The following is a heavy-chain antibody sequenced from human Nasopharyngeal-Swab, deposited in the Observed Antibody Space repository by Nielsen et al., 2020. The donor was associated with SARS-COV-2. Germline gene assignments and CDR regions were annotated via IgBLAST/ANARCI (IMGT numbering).Heavy chain of an antibody. V-gene: IGHV3-33*01. D-gene: IGHD4-17*01. CDR1: GFIFSNYG. Sequence: GESLKISCAASGFIFSNYGMHWVRQAPGKGLQWVAVIWDDGSNKYYADSVKGRFTISRDNSKNTLYLQMNSLRAEDTAVYYCARASYGDYIQVGACDIWGQGTMVTVSS. CDR2: IWDDGSNK. CDR3: ARASYGDYIQVGACDI. J-gene: IGHJ3*02.